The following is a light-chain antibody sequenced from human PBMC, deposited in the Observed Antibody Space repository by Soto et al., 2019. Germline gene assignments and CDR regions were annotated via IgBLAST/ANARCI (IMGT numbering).Light chain of an antibody. CDR3: QQYGSLWT. CDR2: GAS. Sequence: DIVLTQSPDTLSVSPGERATLSCRASQSVSSSYLAWHQQKPGQAPRLLIYGASSRATGIPDRFSGSGSGTDFTLTISRLEPEDFAVYYCQQYGSLWTFGQGTKVDI. V-gene: IGKV3-20*01. J-gene: IGKJ1*01. CDR1: QSVSSSY.